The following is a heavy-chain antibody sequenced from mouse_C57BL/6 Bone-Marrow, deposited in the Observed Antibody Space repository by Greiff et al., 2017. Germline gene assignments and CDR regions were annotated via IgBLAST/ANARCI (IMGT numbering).Heavy chain of an antibody. Sequence: EVQLQQSGPELVKPGALVKISCKASGYTFTDYYMNWVKQSHGKSLEWIGDINPNNGGTSYNQKFKGKATLTVDKSSSTAYMELRSLTSEDSAVYYCARWDEADYWGQGTTLTVSS. J-gene: IGHJ2*01. CDR2: INPNNGGT. V-gene: IGHV1-26*01. D-gene: IGHD4-1*01. CDR3: ARWDEADY. CDR1: GYTFTDYY.